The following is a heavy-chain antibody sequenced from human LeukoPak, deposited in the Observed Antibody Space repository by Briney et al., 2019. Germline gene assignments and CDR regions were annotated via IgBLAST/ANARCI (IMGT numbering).Heavy chain of an antibody. CDR3: ATYGGSYYDAFDI. V-gene: IGHV3-21*04. Sequence: GGSLRLSCAASGFTFSSYSMNWVRQAPGKGLEWVSSISSSSSYIYYADSVKGRFTISRDNSKNTLYLQMNSLRAEDTAVYYCATYGGSYYDAFDIWGQGTMVTVSS. D-gene: IGHD1-26*01. CDR1: GFTFSSYS. CDR2: ISSSSSYI. J-gene: IGHJ3*02.